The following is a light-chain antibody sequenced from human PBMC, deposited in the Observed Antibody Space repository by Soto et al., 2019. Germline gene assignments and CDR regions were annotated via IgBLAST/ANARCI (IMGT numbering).Light chain of an antibody. Sequence: QSALTQPASVSGSPGQSITISCTGTSSDVGGYNYVSWYQQHPGKAPKLIIFEVSNRPSGVSNRFSGSKSGNTASLTISGLQAEDEADYYCNSYTSSRTHYVFGTATKLTVL. CDR3: NSYTSSRTHYV. J-gene: IGLJ1*01. V-gene: IGLV2-14*01. CDR2: EVS. CDR1: SSDVGGYNY.